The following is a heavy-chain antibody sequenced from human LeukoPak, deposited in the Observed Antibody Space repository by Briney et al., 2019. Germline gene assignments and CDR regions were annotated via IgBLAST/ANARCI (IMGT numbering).Heavy chain of an antibody. CDR2: ISDTDDST. CDR3: AKDKSKQLGVDY. J-gene: IGHJ4*02. D-gene: IGHD6-6*01. Sequence: GGSLRLSCAASGFTFSSYAMNWVRQAPGKGLEWVSSISDTDDSTYDADSVKGRFTISRDNSKNTLYLQMKSLRAEDTAVYYCAKDKSKQLGVDYWGQGTLVTV. CDR1: GFTFSSYA. V-gene: IGHV3-23*01.